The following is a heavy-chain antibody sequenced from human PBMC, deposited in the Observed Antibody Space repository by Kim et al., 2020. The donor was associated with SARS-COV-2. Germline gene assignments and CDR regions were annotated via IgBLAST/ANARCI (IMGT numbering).Heavy chain of an antibody. CDR2: IYYSGST. CDR3: ARGRGGFDS. D-gene: IGHD2-15*01. Sequence: SETLSLTRTVSGGSISSYYWNWIRQPPGKGMEWIGSIYYSGSTNYNPSLKSRVTISVDTSKNQFSLKLSSVTAADTAVYYCARGRGGFDSWGQGTLVTVSS. CDR1: GGSISSYY. V-gene: IGHV4-59*13. J-gene: IGHJ4*02.